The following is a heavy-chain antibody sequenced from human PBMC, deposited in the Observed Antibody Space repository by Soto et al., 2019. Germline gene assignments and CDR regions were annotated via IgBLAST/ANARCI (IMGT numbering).Heavy chain of an antibody. CDR1: GFTFSSYS. D-gene: IGHD2-2*01. CDR3: AKLGSSSWSPHYYFDY. CDR2: ITDSGSDT. J-gene: IGHJ4*02. V-gene: IGHV3-23*01. Sequence: GGSLRLSCAASGFTFSSYSMGWVRQAPGKGLEWVSAITDSGSDTYYVDSVKGRFTISRDNSKNTVYLQMNSLRAEDTALYYCAKLGSSSWSPHYYFDYWGQGTLVTVSS.